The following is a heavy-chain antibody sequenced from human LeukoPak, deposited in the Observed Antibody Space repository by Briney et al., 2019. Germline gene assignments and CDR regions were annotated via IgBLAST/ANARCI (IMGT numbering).Heavy chain of an antibody. V-gene: IGHV5-51*01. CDR3: ARHSDVIGAI. CDR2: IYPRDSDT. J-gene: IGHJ4*02. D-gene: IGHD3-10*01. CDR1: GYTFTHQW. Sequence: GESLRISCKASGYTFTHQWIGWVRQMSGSGLEWMVIIYPRDSDTIYSPSFQGHVTISADTSINTAYLEWSSLEASDTAIYYCARHSDVIGAIWGQGTLVTVSS.